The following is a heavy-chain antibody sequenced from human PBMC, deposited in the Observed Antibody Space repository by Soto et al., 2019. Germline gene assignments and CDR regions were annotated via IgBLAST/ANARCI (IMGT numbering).Heavy chain of an antibody. Sequence: QVQLVESGGGVVQPGRSMRLSCAASEFTFSSYGMHWVRQAPGKGLKWVAVISYDGNNKYYADSVKGRFTISRDNFKNTLYLQMDSLRAEDTAMYYCAKDHLETTVTTPSYWGQGTLVTVSS. CDR3: AKDHLETTVTTPSY. J-gene: IGHJ4*02. V-gene: IGHV3-30*18. CDR1: EFTFSSYG. D-gene: IGHD4-17*01. CDR2: ISYDGNNK.